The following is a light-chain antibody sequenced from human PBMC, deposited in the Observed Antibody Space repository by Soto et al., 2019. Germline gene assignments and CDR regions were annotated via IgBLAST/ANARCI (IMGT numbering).Light chain of an antibody. Sequence: QSALTQPASVSGSPGRSITISCTGTSSDVGGYNSVSWYQQHPGKAPKLMIYEVSNRPSGVSNRFSGSKSGNTASLTISGLQAEDEADYYCSSYTTSSTLLDVFGTGTKLTVL. CDR1: SSDVGGYNS. CDR2: EVS. J-gene: IGLJ1*01. CDR3: SSYTTSSTLLDV. V-gene: IGLV2-14*01.